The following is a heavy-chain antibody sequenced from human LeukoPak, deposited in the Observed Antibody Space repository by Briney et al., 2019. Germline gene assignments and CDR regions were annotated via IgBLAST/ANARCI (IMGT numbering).Heavy chain of an antibody. CDR1: GFTFSDSA. Sequence: GPLRLSCAASGFTFSDSAMHWVRPASGKGLEWVGRIRSKADNYATRYAASVKGRFTISRDDLKNTAYLQMDSLKTGDTALYYCTRQPYDYGDYHFDYWGQGTLVTVSS. V-gene: IGHV3-73*01. D-gene: IGHD4-17*01. CDR2: IRSKADNYAT. CDR3: TRQPYDYGDYHFDY. J-gene: IGHJ4*02.